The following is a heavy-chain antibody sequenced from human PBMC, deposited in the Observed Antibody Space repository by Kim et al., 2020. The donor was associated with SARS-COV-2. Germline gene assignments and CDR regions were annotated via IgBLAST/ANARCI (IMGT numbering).Heavy chain of an antibody. Sequence: GGSLRLSCAASGFSFSSYAMSWVRQAPGKGLEWVSAISGSGGSTYYADSVNGRFTISRDNTKNTVYLQMNSFRAEDTAVYYCAKGLSRWLQVMTNWFDPWGQGTLVTVSS. J-gene: IGHJ5*02. CDR2: ISGSGGST. CDR3: AKGLSRWLQVMTNWFDP. V-gene: IGHV3-23*01. CDR1: GFSFSSYA. D-gene: IGHD5-12*01.